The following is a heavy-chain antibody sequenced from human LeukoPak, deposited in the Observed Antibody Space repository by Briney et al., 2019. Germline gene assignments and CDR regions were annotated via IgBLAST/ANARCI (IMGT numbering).Heavy chain of an antibody. Sequence: GGSLRLSCAASRVTFSSYGMHWVRQAPGKGLEWVAVIWYDGSNKYYADSVKGRFTISRDNSKNTLYLQMNSLRAEDTAVYYCARGIVGATLPDAFDIWGQGTMVTVSS. J-gene: IGHJ3*02. D-gene: IGHD1-26*01. V-gene: IGHV3-33*01. CDR3: ARGIVGATLPDAFDI. CDR1: RVTFSSYG. CDR2: IWYDGSNK.